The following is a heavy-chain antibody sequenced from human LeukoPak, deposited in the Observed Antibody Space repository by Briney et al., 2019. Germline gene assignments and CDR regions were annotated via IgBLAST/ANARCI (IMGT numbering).Heavy chain of an antibody. CDR1: GLTFNNAW. Sequence: KSGGSLRLSCAASGLTFNNAWMSWFRQAPGKGLEWVALIKSKTDDGTIDYAAPVKGRFTIPRDDSKNTLYLQMNSLKTEDTAVYYCVGSFLGYWGQGTLVTVSS. CDR2: IKSKTDDGTI. CDR3: VGSFLGY. J-gene: IGHJ4*02. D-gene: IGHD3-10*01. V-gene: IGHV3-15*01.